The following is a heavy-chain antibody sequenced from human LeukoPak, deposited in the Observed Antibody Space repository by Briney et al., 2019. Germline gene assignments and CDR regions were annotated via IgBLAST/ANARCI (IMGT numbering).Heavy chain of an antibody. D-gene: IGHD2-2*01. CDR1: GFTFSSYW. CDR2: IMEDGSEK. J-gene: IGHJ4*02. V-gene: IGHV3-7*04. Sequence: GGSLRLSCAASGFTFSSYWMSWVRQAPGKGLEWVSNIMEDGSEKYYVDSVKGRFTISRDNAKNSVYLQMNSLRAEDTAVYYCARGISTSYWGEGTLVSLSS. CDR3: ARGISTSY.